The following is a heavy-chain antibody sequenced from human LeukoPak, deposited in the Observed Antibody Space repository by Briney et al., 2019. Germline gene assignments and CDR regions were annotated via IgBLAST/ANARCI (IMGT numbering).Heavy chain of an antibody. J-gene: IGHJ5*02. CDR3: ATVVCSGGSCSPGFDP. V-gene: IGHV1-24*01. CDR1: GYTLTELS. D-gene: IGHD2-15*01. CDR2: FDPEDGET. Sequence: ASVKVSCKVSGYTLTELSMHWVRQAPGKGLEWMGGFDPEDGETIYAQKFQGRVTMTEDTSTDTAYMELSSLRSEDTAVYYCATVVCSGGSCSPGFDPWGQGTLVIVSS.